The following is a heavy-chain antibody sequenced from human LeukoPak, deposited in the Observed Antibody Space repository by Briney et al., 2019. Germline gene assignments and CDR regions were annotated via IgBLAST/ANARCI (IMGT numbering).Heavy chain of an antibody. J-gene: IGHJ4*02. D-gene: IGHD1-26*01. CDR3: AKEAQRWELPGDYFDY. Sequence: QSGRSLRLSCAASGFTFSSYAMHWVRQAPGKGLEWVAVISYDGSKKYYADSVKGRFIISTDNSKNTLYLQMNNLRAEDTAVYYCAKEAQRWELPGDYFDYWGQGTLVTVSS. CDR1: GFTFSSYA. V-gene: IGHV3-30*04. CDR2: ISYDGSKK.